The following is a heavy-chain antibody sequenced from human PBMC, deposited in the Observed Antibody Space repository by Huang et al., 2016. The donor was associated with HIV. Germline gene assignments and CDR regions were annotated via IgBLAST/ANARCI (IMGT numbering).Heavy chain of an antibody. V-gene: IGHV3-30-3*01. Sequence: QVQLVESGGGVVQPGRSLRLSCAASGFPFNNHAMHWVRQALGKGLDGVAVISNDGSNNYYADSVKGRFTISRDSSKSTLFLHMTSLRTEDTAVYYCARAKDTWDAYDIWGQGTMVIVSS. CDR3: ARAKDTWDAYDI. CDR1: GFPFNNHA. D-gene: IGHD5-18*01. J-gene: IGHJ3*02. CDR2: ISNDGSNN.